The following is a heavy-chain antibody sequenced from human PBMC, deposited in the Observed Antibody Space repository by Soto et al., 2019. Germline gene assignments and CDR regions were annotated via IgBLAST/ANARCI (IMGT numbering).Heavy chain of an antibody. D-gene: IGHD3-3*01. CDR3: ARAFGRETIFGVFIRPLHYYGMVG. CDR1: GYTFTGYY. V-gene: IGHV1-2*02. Sequence: AAMKVSCKSSGYTFTGYYMHWVRQAPGQGLEWMGWINPNSGGTNYAQKFQGRVTMTRDTSISTAYMELSRLRSDDTAVYYCARAFGRETIFGVFIRPLHYYGMVGWGQGTTVTVSS. J-gene: IGHJ6*02. CDR2: INPNSGGT.